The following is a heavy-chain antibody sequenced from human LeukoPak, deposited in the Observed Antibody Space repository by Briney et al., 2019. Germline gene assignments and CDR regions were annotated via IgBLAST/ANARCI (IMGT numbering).Heavy chain of an antibody. CDR2: IKQVGSEK. V-gene: IGHV3-7*01. Sequence: GGSRRLSCAASGFTFSSYWMSWVRQAPGKGLEWVANIKQVGSEKYYVDSVKGRFTISRDNAKNSLYLQMNSLRAEDTAVYYCASLAKDIVVVPAAPVFDYWGQGTLVTVSS. CDR3: ASLAKDIVVVPAAPVFDY. CDR1: GFTFSSYW. J-gene: IGHJ4*02. D-gene: IGHD2-2*01.